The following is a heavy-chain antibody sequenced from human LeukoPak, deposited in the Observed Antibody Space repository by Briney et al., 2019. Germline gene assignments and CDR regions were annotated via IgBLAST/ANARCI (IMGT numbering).Heavy chain of an antibody. CDR1: GGSFSGYY. CDR3: ARGPIAVAGLLRYYYYGMDV. CDR2: INHSGST. Sequence: PSETLSLTCAVYGGSFSGYYWSWIRQPPGKGLEWIGEINHSGSTNYNPSLKSRVTISVDTSKNQFSLKLSSVTAADTAVYYCARGPIAVAGLLRYYYYGMDVWGQGATVTVS. D-gene: IGHD6-19*01. V-gene: IGHV4-34*01. J-gene: IGHJ6*02.